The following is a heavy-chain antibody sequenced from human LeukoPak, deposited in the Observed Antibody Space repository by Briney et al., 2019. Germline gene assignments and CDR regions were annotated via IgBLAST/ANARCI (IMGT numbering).Heavy chain of an antibody. J-gene: IGHJ3*02. CDR3: ARVRAFDI. Sequence: GGSLRLSCAASGFTFSSYSMNWVRQAPGKGLEWVSSISSSGSYIYYADSVKGRFTISRDNAKNSLYLQMNSLRAEDTAVYYCARVRAFDIWGQGTMVTVSS. CDR2: ISSSGSYI. D-gene: IGHD3-10*01. CDR1: GFTFSSYS. V-gene: IGHV3-21*01.